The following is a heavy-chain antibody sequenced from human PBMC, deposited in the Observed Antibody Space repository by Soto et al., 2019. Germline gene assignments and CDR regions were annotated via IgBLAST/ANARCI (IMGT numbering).Heavy chain of an antibody. Sequence: PSETLSLTCTVSGGSISSGGYYWSWIRQHPGKGLEWIGYIYYSGSTYYNPSLKSQVTISVDTSKNQFSLKLSSVTAADTAVYYCARVDPEGIVGYWGQGTLVTVSS. V-gene: IGHV4-31*01. J-gene: IGHJ4*02. CDR2: IYYSGST. CDR1: GGSISSGGYY. CDR3: ARVDPEGIVGY. D-gene: IGHD1-26*01.